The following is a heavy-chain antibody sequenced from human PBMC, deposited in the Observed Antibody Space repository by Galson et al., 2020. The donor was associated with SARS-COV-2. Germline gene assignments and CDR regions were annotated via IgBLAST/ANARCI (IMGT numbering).Heavy chain of an antibody. Sequence: GESLKISCAASGFTFDRYALAWVRQAPGKGLEWISSIRNNGVRTYFADSVRGRFAISRDYSKSTVFLQMNNLRAEDTAIYYCAKDQGSDYGDQLGFWGQGTLVTSSS. CDR1: GFTFDRYA. CDR3: AKDQGSDYGDQLGF. V-gene: IGHV3-23*01. J-gene: IGHJ4*02. CDR2: IRNNGVRT. D-gene: IGHD4-17*01.